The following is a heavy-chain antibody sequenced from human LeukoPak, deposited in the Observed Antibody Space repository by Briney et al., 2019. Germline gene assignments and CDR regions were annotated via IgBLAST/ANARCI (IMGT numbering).Heavy chain of an antibody. CDR2: IYYSGST. J-gene: IGHJ4*02. D-gene: IGHD1-7*01. Sequence: SETLSLTCTVSGGSISSYYWSWIRQPPGKGLEWIGSIYYSGSTYYNPSLKSRVTISVDTSKNQFSLKLSSVTAADTAVYYCAPTLYNWNSLYYFDYWGQGTLVTVSS. V-gene: IGHV4-59*05. CDR1: GGSISSYY. CDR3: APTLYNWNSLYYFDY.